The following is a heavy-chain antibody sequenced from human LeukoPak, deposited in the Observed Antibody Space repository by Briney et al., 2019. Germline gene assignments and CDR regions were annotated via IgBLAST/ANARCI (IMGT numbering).Heavy chain of an antibody. J-gene: IGHJ5*02. Sequence: GESLRLSCAASGFTFTNAWMSWVRQAPGKGLEWVGRIKSKTDGGTTDYTAPVKGRFTISREESKNMVYLQMNSLKTQDTALYYCTIDRPSHSYDGLRFDPWGQGTLVTVSS. CDR1: GFTFTNAW. D-gene: IGHD3-22*01. CDR2: IKSKTDGGTT. V-gene: IGHV3-15*01. CDR3: TIDRPSHSYDGLRFDP.